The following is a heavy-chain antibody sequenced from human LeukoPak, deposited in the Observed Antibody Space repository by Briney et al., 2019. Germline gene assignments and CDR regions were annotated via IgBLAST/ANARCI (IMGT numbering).Heavy chain of an antibody. CDR3: ARYHCGSTYCPGVDF. Sequence: SETLSLTCTVSAGSINSGGYFWTWVRQHPGEGLEWIGYIWNSGNSYYNPSLSSRVIISADSSKSTFSLKLSSVTAADTAVYYCARYHCGSTYCPGVDFYGQGTLVTVFS. CDR2: IWNSGNS. CDR1: AGSINSGGYF. V-gene: IGHV4-31*03. J-gene: IGHJ4*02. D-gene: IGHD2-2*01.